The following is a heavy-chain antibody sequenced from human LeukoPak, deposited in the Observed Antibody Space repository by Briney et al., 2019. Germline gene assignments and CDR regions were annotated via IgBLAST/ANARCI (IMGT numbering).Heavy chain of an antibody. D-gene: IGHD3-22*01. CDR1: GVSFSGYY. J-gene: IGHJ4*02. V-gene: IGHV4-34*01. Sequence: SETLSLTCAVYGVSFSGYYWSWIRQPPGKGLEWIGEINHSGSTNYNPSLKSRVTISVDASNNQFSLKLSSVTAADTAVYYCARGSSVVMNYWGQGTLVTVSS. CDR2: INHSGST. CDR3: ARGSSVVMNY.